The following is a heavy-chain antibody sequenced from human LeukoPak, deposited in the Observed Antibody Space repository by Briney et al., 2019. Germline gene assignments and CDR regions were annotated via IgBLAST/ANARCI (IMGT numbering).Heavy chain of an antibody. D-gene: IGHD2-8*01. CDR1: GFTFSNFA. V-gene: IGHV3-23*01. CDR3: AKCPTFCTNGVSSDYYYYMDV. J-gene: IGHJ6*03. Sequence: PGGSLRLSCAASGFTFSNFAMSWVRQAPGKGLEWVSAISGSSGSTYFADSVKGRFTISRDNSKNTLYLQMNSLRAEDTAVYYCAKCPTFCTNGVSSDYYYYMDVWGKGTTVTVSS. CDR2: ISGSSGST.